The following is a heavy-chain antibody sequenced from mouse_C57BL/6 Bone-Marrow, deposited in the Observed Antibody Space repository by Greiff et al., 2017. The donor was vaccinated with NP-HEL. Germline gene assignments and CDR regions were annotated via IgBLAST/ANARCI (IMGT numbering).Heavy chain of an antibody. D-gene: IGHD2-3*01. J-gene: IGHJ2*01. CDR2: ISGGGGNT. Sequence: EVQGVESGGGLVKPGGSLKLSCAASGFTFSSYTMSWVRQTPEKRLEWVATISGGGGNTYYPDSVKGRFTISRDNAKNTLYLQMSSLRSEDTALYYCARLMGYYFDYWGQGTTLTVSS. CDR1: GFTFSSYT. CDR3: ARLMGYYFDY. V-gene: IGHV5-9*01.